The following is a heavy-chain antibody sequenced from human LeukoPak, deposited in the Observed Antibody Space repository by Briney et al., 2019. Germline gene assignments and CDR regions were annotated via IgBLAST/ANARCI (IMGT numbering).Heavy chain of an antibody. J-gene: IGHJ4*02. CDR1: GFTFGDYA. CDR3: AKASGYSEN. D-gene: IGHD5-18*01. Sequence: PGGSLRLSCTASGFTFGDYAMSWFRQAPGKGLEWVSAISGSGGSTYYADSVKGRFTISRDNSKNTLYLQMNSLRAEDTAVYYCAKASGYSENWGQGTLVTVSS. V-gene: IGHV3-23*01. CDR2: ISGSGGST.